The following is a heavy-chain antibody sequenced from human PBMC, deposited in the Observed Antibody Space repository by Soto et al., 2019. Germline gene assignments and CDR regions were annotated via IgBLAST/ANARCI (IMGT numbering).Heavy chain of an antibody. J-gene: IGHJ6*02. V-gene: IGHV4-30-2*01. Sequence: QLQLQESGPGLMKPSQTLSLTCVVSGGSINGGSYSWSWIRQPPGKGLEWIGYMYHTGRTYYNAPLSGRATISVDRSKNQFFLNLTSVTAADTAVYYCARVTPATPYYAMDVWGQGTTVTVSS. CDR2: MYHTGRT. CDR3: ARVTPATPYYAMDV. D-gene: IGHD2-2*02. CDR1: GGSINGGSYS.